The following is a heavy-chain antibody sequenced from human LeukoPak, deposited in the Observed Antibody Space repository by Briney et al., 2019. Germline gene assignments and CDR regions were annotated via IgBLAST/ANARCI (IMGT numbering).Heavy chain of an antibody. D-gene: IGHD3-16*01. CDR3: SIEPLYYDPPSY. Sequence: ASVTVSCKVAGYIFKEVSMRWVCQPPGKGLEWMGGSDPENGKTVYAQNFQGRVTMTEDTSTDTAYMELTSLTSDDTAIYYSSIEPLYYDPPSYWGQGTLVTVSS. J-gene: IGHJ4*01. V-gene: IGHV1-24*01. CDR1: GYIFKEVS. CDR2: SDPENGKT.